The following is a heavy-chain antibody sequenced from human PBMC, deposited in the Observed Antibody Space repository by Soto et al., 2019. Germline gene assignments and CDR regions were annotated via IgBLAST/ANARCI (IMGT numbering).Heavy chain of an antibody. CDR2: MHYSGSV. J-gene: IGHJ4*02. CDR3: ARGSSWYDY. D-gene: IGHD6-13*01. Sequence: QVQLQESGPGLVKPSETLSLSCTVSGGSISGYYCAWIRQPPGKGLEWIGYMHYSGSVNYNPSLKSRVTISIDTSENQCSLRLSSVTAADTAVYYCARGSSWYDYWGQGTLVTVSS. V-gene: IGHV4-59*08. CDR1: GGSISGYY.